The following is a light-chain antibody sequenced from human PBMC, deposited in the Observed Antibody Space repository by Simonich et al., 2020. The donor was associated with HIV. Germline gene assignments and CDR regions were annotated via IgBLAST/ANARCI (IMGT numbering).Light chain of an antibody. CDR3: QQYYSSLFT. J-gene: IGKJ3*01. Sequence: DIVMTQSPDSLAVSLGERATINCKSSRSVLYTSNNKNYLAWYQQKPGQPPKLLIYWASTRESGVPDRFSASGSGTDFTLTISSLQAEDVAVYYCQQYYSSLFTFGPGTKVDIK. V-gene: IGKV4-1*01. CDR1: RSVLYTSNNKNY. CDR2: WAS.